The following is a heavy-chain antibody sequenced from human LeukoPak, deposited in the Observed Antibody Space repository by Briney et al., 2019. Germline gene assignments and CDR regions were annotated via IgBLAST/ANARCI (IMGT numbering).Heavy chain of an antibody. Sequence: SETLSLTCTVSGGSISSSSYYWGWIRQPPGKGLEWIGSIYYSGSTNYNPSLKSRVTISVDTSKNQFSLKLSSVTAADTAVYYCARDQPPLTIFGVVGAFDIWGQGTMVTVSS. D-gene: IGHD3-3*01. J-gene: IGHJ3*02. V-gene: IGHV4-39*07. CDR1: GGSISSSSYY. CDR2: IYYSGST. CDR3: ARDQPPLTIFGVVGAFDI.